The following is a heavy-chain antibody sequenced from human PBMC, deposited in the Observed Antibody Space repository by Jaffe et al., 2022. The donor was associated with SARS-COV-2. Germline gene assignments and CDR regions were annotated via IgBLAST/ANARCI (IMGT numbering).Heavy chain of an antibody. CDR2: INHSGST. CDR3: ARSIAARQGRGYFDY. Sequence: QVQLQQWGAGLLKPSETLSLTCAVYGGSFSGYYWSWIRQPPGKGLEWIGEINHSGSTNYNPSLKSRVTISVDTSKNQFSLKLSSVTAADTAVYYCARSIAARQGRGYFDYWGQGTLVTVSS. CDR1: GGSFSGYY. V-gene: IGHV4-34*01. D-gene: IGHD6-6*01. J-gene: IGHJ4*02.